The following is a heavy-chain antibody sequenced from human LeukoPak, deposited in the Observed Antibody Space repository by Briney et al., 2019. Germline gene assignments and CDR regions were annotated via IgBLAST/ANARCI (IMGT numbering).Heavy chain of an antibody. CDR1: GFTFSSYA. CDR3: AKERVSYGSFDY. J-gene: IGHJ4*02. Sequence: PGGSLRLSCAASGFTFSSYAMSWVRQAPGKGLEWVSAISGNGGSTYYADSVKGRFTIPRDNSKNTLYLQMNSLRAEDTAVYYCAKERVSYGSFDYWGQGTLVTVSS. D-gene: IGHD5-18*01. V-gene: IGHV3-23*01. CDR2: ISGNGGST.